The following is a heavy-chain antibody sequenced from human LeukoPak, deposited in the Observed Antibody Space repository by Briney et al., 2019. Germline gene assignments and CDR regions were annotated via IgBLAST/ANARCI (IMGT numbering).Heavy chain of an antibody. J-gene: IGHJ4*02. D-gene: IGHD6-13*01. CDR3: ASRYSSSWNGDY. CDR1: GYTFASYP. Sequence: SVKVSCKASGYTFASYPISWVRQAPGQGLEWMGGIIPIFGTANYAQKFQGRVTITADKSTSTAYMELSSLRSEDTAVYYCASRYSSSWNGDYWGQGTLVTVSS. CDR2: IIPIFGTA. V-gene: IGHV1-69*06.